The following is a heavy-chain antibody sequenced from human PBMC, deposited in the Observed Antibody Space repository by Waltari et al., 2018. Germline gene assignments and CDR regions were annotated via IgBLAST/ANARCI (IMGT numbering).Heavy chain of an antibody. J-gene: IGHJ3*02. Sequence: EVQLLQSGAEVQKPGESLTISCKGSGYSFTSYWIGWVRQMPGKGLELMGIIYPGDSDTRYSPSFQGQVTISADKSISTAYLQWSSLKASDTAMYYCARPEKSGISMITFGGVIAGAFDIWGQGTMVTVSS. CDR1: GYSFTSYW. V-gene: IGHV5-51*03. CDR3: ARPEKSGISMITFGGVIAGAFDI. D-gene: IGHD3-16*02. CDR2: IYPGDSDT.